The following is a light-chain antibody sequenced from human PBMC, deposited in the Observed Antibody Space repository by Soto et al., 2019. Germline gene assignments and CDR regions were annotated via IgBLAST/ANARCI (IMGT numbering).Light chain of an antibody. J-gene: IGKJ1*01. CDR2: DAS. CDR1: QSVSSN. V-gene: IGKV3-15*01. CDR3: QQYNNWRT. Sequence: EVVMTQSPATLSVSPGERATLSCRASQSVSSNLAWYQHKPGQAPRLLSYDASTRATGIPARFSGSGSGTEFTPTISSLQSEDFAVYYCQQYNNWRTFVQGTKVEIK.